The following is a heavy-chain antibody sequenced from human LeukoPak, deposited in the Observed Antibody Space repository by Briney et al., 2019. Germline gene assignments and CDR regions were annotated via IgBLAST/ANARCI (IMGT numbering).Heavy chain of an antibody. CDR3: TKTPPYCGGDCYSNY. Sequence: GGSLRLSCAASGFTFSNAWMNWVRQAPGKGLEWVGRIKSKTDGGTTDYAAPVKGRFTISRDDSKNTLYLQMNGLKTEDTAVYYCTKTPPYCGGDCYSNYWGQGTLVTVSS. CDR2: IKSKTDGGTT. J-gene: IGHJ4*02. D-gene: IGHD2-21*02. CDR1: GFTFSNAW. V-gene: IGHV3-15*07.